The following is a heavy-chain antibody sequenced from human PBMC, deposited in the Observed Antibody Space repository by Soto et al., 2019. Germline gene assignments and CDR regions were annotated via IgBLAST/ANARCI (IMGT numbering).Heavy chain of an antibody. J-gene: IGHJ6*02. CDR2: ISYDGSNK. CDR1: GFTFSSYA. Sequence: GGSLRLSCAASGFTFSSYAMHWVRQAPGKGLEWVAVISYDGSNKYYADSVKGRFTISRDNSKNTLYLQMNSLRAEDTAVYYCAKAGGSSWDYGMDVWGQGTTVTVSS. CDR3: AKAGGSSWDYGMDV. V-gene: IGHV3-30-3*01. D-gene: IGHD6-13*01.